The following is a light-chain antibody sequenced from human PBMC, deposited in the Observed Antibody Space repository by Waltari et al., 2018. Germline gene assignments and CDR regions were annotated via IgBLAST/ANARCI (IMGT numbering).Light chain of an antibody. V-gene: IGKV2-24*01. Sequence: DIVMTQTPLSSPVTLGQPASISCRYSQRLVHSDGNTYLSWLHQRPGQPPRLLICKISNRFAAVAARFSGSGAGTDVTLNISRVEAEDVGVYYCMQATRFPRSFGQGTKLDIK. CDR1: QRLVHSDGNTY. CDR2: KIS. J-gene: IGKJ2*01. CDR3: MQATRFPRS.